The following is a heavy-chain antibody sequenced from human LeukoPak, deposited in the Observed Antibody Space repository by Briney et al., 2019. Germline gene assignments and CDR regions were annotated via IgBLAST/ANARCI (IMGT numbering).Heavy chain of an antibody. CDR2: IYTSGST. CDR3: AIRRGYGSETWEY. J-gene: IGHJ4*02. V-gene: IGHV4-4*07. Sequence: PSETLSLTCTVSGVSISSYYWSWIRQPAGKGLEWIGRIYTSGSTNYNPSLKSRVTISVDTSKNQFSLKLSSVTAADTAVYYCAIRRGYGSETWEYWGQGTLVTVSS. CDR1: GVSISSYY. D-gene: IGHD3-10*01.